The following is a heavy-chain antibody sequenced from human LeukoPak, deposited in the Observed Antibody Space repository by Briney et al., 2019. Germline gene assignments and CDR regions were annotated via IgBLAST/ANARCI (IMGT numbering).Heavy chain of an antibody. CDR3: TTSDINYRPFDN. J-gene: IGHJ4*02. Sequence: GGSLRLSCAASGFTFSSYSMNWVRQVPGKGLEWVSAMNSVNYICYSDAVKGRFTISRDNSKNSVSLQMNSLRAEDTAVYYCTTSDINYRPFDNWGQGTLVTVSS. CDR1: GFTFSSYS. CDR2: MNSVNYI. D-gene: IGHD4-11*01. V-gene: IGHV3-21*01.